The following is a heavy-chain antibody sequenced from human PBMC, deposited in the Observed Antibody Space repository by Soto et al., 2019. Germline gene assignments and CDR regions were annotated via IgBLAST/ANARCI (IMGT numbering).Heavy chain of an antibody. CDR2: ISHLEST. D-gene: IGHD5-12*01. V-gene: IGHV4-30-2*06. CDR3: ARGGGYDSFDY. Sequence: SETLSLTCTVSGASISYGGFSWSWIRQSPGKGLEWIGYISHLESTYFHPSFKSRLTMSIDRTRNQFSLKLSSVTAADMAVYYCARGGGYDSFDYWGQGVLGTVSS. J-gene: IGHJ4*02. CDR1: GASISYGGFS.